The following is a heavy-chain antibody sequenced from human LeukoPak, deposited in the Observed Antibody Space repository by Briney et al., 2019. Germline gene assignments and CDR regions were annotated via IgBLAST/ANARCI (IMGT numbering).Heavy chain of an antibody. D-gene: IGHD4-11*01. J-gene: IGHJ4*02. CDR3: AGTTDYSSFLAF. V-gene: IGHV6-1*01. CDR1: GDSVSSSSAV. Sequence: SQTLSLTCAVSGDSVSSSSAVWNWIRQSPSRGLEWLGRTYYRSKWHNEYAESVKSRISITSDTSKNQISLQLNSVTPEDTAEYFCAGTTDYSSFLAFWGQGTLVTVSS. CDR2: TYYRSKWHN.